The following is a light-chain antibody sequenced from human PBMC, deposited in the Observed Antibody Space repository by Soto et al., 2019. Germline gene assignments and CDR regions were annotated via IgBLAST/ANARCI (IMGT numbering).Light chain of an antibody. V-gene: IGKV3-20*01. J-gene: IGKJ2*01. CDR3: QHYDSSPYT. CDR2: AAS. Sequence: EIVLTQSPGTLSLSPGERATLSCRASQSVSSSYLAWYQQKPGQAPRLLIYAASSRATGIPDKFSGSGSGTDFTLTISRLEPEDFAVYYCQHYDSSPYTFGPGTKLEIK. CDR1: QSVSSSY.